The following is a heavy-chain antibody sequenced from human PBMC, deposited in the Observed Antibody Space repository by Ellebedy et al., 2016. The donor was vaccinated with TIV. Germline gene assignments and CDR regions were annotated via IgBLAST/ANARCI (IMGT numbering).Heavy chain of an antibody. J-gene: IGHJ5*02. D-gene: IGHD6-19*01. CDR3: ARHDREQWLATYNWFDP. Sequence: SETLSLTXTVSGGSVSSGSYYWSWIRQPPGKGLEWIGYIYYSGSTNYNPSLKSRVTISVDTSKNQFSLKLSSVTAADTAVYYCARHDREQWLATYNWFDPWGQGTLVTVSS. V-gene: IGHV4-61*01. CDR2: IYYSGST. CDR1: GGSVSSGSYY.